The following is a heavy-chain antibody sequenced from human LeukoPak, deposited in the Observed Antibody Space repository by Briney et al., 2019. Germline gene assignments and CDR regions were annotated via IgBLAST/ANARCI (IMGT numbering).Heavy chain of an antibody. D-gene: IGHD2-2*01. J-gene: IGHJ5*02. CDR2: IYNSGNT. CDR1: GGSISIYY. CDR3: ARAGVYCSSTSCYYWFDP. Sequence: SETLSLTCTVSGGSISIYYWSWIRQPPGKGLEWIGYIYNSGNTNYNPSLKSRVTISVDTSKNQFSLKLSSVTAADTAVYYCARAGVYCSSTSCYYWFDPWGQGTLVTVSS. V-gene: IGHV4-59*12.